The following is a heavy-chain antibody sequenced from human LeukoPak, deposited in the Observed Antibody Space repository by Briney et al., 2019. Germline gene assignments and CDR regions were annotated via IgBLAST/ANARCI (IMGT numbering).Heavy chain of an antibody. CDR3: ASLLTPYHGSGGGGMDV. Sequence: GGSLRLSCAASGFTFSTHWMYWVCQAPGKEFVWVSRISGDGSLTSYADSVRGRFTVSRDNAKETLYLQMTSLRVEDTAVYSCASLLTPYHGSGGGGMDVWGQGTTATVSS. CDR2: ISGDGSLT. D-gene: IGHD3-10*01. V-gene: IGHV3-74*01. J-gene: IGHJ6*02. CDR1: GFTFSTHW.